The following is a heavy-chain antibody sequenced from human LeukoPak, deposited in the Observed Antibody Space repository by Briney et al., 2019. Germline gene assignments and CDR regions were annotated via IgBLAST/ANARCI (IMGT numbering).Heavy chain of an antibody. Sequence: PGGSLRLSCAASGFTFTNYGMHWVRQAPGKGLEWVALITYDGYYKYYSDSVKGRFTISSDTSKNTLYLQMNSLRAEDTAVYYCARGLGELFDYWGQGTLVTVSS. CDR2: ITYDGYYK. CDR1: GFTFTNYG. CDR3: ARGLGELFDY. V-gene: IGHV3-30*03. J-gene: IGHJ4*02. D-gene: IGHD3-10*01.